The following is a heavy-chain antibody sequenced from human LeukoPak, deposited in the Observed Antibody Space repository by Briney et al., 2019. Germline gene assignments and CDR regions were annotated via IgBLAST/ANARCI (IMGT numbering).Heavy chain of an antibody. V-gene: IGHV3-21*01. D-gene: IGHD5-18*01. J-gene: IGHJ4*02. CDR3: ARDTTWIQLWQFDY. Sequence: GGSLRLSCAASGFTFSSYSMNWVRQAPGKGLEWVSSISSSSSYIYYADSVKGRFTTSRDNAKNSLYLQMNSLRAEDTAVYYCARDTTWIQLWQFDYWGQGTLVTVSS. CDR2: ISSSSSYI. CDR1: GFTFSSYS.